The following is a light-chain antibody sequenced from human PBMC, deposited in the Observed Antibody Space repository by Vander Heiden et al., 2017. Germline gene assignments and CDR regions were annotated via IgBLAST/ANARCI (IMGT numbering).Light chain of an antibody. J-gene: IGLJ2*01. CDR3: QVWESSGDHVV. CDR1: NIESKS. V-gene: IGLV3-21*02. CDR2: DDR. Sequence: VLTQQPSVSVAPGQTASITCGRINIESKSVHWYQQKPGLAPVLVLYDDRDRPSGIPERFSGSNSGNTATLTITRVEAGDEADYYCQVWESSGDHVVFGGGTKLTVL.